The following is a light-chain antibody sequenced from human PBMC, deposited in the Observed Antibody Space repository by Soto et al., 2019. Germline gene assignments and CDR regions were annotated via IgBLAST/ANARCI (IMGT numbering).Light chain of an antibody. CDR2: EVS. V-gene: IGLV2-14*03. J-gene: IGLJ1*01. CDR1: ISDVGNSNY. Sequence: QSALTQPASVSGSPGQSITISCTGTISDVGNSNYVSWYQQHPGKAPRLILYEVSIRPSGVSTRLSGSKSGNTASLTISGLQAEDEADYHCSSFERSGTYVFGTGTKLTVL. CDR3: SSFERSGTYV.